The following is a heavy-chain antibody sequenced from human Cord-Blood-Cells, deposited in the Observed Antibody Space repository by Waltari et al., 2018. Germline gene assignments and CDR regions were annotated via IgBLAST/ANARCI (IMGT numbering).Heavy chain of an antibody. CDR3: ARSNYDSSGYYDY. Sequence: QVQLQDSRPALVKPPETLSLTCSVPGCYISSYYGRWIRQPPGKGLEWIGYIYYSGSTNYNPSLKSRVTISVDTSKNQFSLKLSSVTAADTAVYYCARSNYDSSGYYDYWGQGTLVTVSS. V-gene: IGHV4-59*01. D-gene: IGHD3-22*01. J-gene: IGHJ4*02. CDR2: IYYSGST. CDR1: GCYISSYY.